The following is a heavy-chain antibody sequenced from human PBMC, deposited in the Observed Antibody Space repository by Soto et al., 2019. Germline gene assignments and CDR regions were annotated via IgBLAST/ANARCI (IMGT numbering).Heavy chain of an antibody. CDR2: IWHDGNNR. D-gene: IGHD1-26*01. J-gene: IGHJ6*02. Sequence: PGGSLRLSCAASGFTFSNYGMHWVRHAPGKGLEWVAIIWHDGNNRYYADSVRGRFIISRDNSKNRLYPQMNSLRAEDTAVYYCASDLVGASDSHGLDVWGQGTPVTVSS. V-gene: IGHV3-33*01. CDR3: ASDLVGASDSHGLDV. CDR1: GFTFSNYG.